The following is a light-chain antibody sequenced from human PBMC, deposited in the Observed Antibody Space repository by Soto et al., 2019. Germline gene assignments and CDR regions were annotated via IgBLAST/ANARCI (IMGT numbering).Light chain of an antibody. Sequence: DIQMTQSPSSLSAAVGDRVTITCRASRTISTYLNWYQQRPGKAPTLLIYAASTLQSGVPSRFTGSGSGTAFTLAISSLQPEDFATYYCQQSHGIPYTFGQGTKLEI. J-gene: IGKJ2*01. CDR3: QQSHGIPYT. V-gene: IGKV1-39*01. CDR1: RTISTY. CDR2: AAS.